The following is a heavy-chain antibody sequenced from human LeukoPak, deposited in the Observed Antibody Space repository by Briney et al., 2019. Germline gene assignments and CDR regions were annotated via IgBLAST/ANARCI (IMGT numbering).Heavy chain of an antibody. V-gene: IGHV1-18*04. J-gene: IGHJ4*02. CDR2: ISAYNGNT. CDR1: GYTFTGYY. Sequence: ASVKVSCKASGYTFTGYYMHWVRPAPGQGLEWMGWISAYNGNTNYAQKLQGRVTMTTDTSTSTAYMELRSLRSDDTAVYYCARDRNDFDYWGQGTLVTVSS. CDR3: ARDRNDFDY. D-gene: IGHD1-14*01.